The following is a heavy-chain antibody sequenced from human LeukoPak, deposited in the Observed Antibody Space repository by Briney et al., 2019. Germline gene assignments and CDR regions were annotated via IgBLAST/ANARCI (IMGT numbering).Heavy chain of an antibody. CDR2: ISAGGNNT. D-gene: IGHD2-2*01. J-gene: IGHJ4*02. V-gene: IGHV3-23*01. CDR1: GFTFSNYD. Sequence: GGSLRLSCAASGFTFSNYDMGWVRQAPGKGLEWVSVISAGGNNTLYADSVRGRFTISRDNSRNAVDLQMNSLRPEDTAVYYCGKRSTSLRGRGNYWGQGALVTVSS. CDR3: GKRSTSLRGRGNY.